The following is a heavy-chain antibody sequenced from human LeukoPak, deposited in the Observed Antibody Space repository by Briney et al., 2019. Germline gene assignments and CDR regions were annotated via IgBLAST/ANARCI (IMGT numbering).Heavy chain of an antibody. V-gene: IGHV1-2*02. CDR2: INPNSGGT. D-gene: IGHD6-19*01. J-gene: IGHJ3*02. CDR3: ARDPQWRNAFDI. CDR1: GYTFTGYY. Sequence: ASVKVSCKASGYTFTGYYMHWVRQAPGQGLEWMGWINPNSGGTNYAQKFQGRVTMTRDTSISTAYMELSRLRSDDTAVYYCARDPQWRNAFDIWGQGTMVTVSS.